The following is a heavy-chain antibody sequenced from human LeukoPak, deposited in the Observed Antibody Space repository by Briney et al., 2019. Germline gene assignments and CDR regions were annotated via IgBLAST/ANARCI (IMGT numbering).Heavy chain of an antibody. CDR2: IYYRGST. CDR1: GGSISSYY. J-gene: IGHJ5*02. V-gene: IGHV4-59*01. D-gene: IGHD6-13*01. CDR3: ARGYSRLNWFDP. Sequence: SETLSLTCTVSGGSISSYYWNWIRQPPGKGLEGIGYIYYRGSTSYNPSLQSRVTISIDTSKNQFSLKLSSVTAADTAVYYCARGYSRLNWFDPWGQGTLVTVSS.